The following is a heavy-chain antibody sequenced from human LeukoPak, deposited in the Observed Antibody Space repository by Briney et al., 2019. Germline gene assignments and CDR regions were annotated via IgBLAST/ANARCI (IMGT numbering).Heavy chain of an antibody. Sequence: GGSLRVSCAASGFTFSSYSMNWVRQAPGKGLEWVSSISSSSSYIYYADSVKGRFTISRDNAKNSLYLQMNSLRAEDTAVYYCARDLYCSSTSCYDDWGQGTLVTVSS. CDR3: ARDLYCSSTSCYDD. CDR1: GFTFSSYS. J-gene: IGHJ4*02. CDR2: ISSSSSYI. V-gene: IGHV3-21*01. D-gene: IGHD2-2*01.